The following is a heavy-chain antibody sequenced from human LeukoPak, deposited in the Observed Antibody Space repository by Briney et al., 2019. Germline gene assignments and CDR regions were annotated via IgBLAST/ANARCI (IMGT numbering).Heavy chain of an antibody. CDR1: GGSISSSSYY. CDR3: ARGGRRFLEWLLYGNWFDP. V-gene: IGHV4-39*07. D-gene: IGHD3-3*01. J-gene: IGHJ5*02. Sequence: SETLSLTCTVSGGSISSSSYYWGWIRQPPGKGLEWIGSIYYSGSTYYNPSLKSRVTISVDTSKNQFSLKLSPVTAADTAVYYCARGGRRFLEWLLYGNWFDPWGQGTLVTVSS. CDR2: IYYSGST.